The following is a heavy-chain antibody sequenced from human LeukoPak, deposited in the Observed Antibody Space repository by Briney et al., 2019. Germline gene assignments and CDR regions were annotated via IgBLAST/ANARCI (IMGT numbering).Heavy chain of an antibody. D-gene: IGHD3-10*01. J-gene: IGHJ4*02. CDR2: IYTSGST. CDR3: ARARLSIVRGITNFDY. CDR1: GGSISSGSYY. Sequence: PSQTLSLTCTVSGGSISSGSYYWSWIRQPAGKGLEWIGRIYTSGSTNYNPSLKSRVTISVDTSKNQFSLMLNSVTAADTALYFCARARLSIVRGITNFDYWGQGTVVTVSS. V-gene: IGHV4-61*02.